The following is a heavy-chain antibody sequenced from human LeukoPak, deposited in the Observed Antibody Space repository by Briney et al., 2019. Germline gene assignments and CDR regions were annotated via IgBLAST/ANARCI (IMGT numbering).Heavy chain of an antibody. J-gene: IGHJ6*02. CDR2: INPIGGST. CDR1: GYTLTSYY. CDR3: AASTVAGKGARYWDYGLDV. Sequence: ASVKVSCKASGYTLTSYYMHWERQAPGQRLEWMGIINPIGGSTGYAQKFQGRVTMTRDTSTSTVNLELSSMRSDDTAVYYCAASTVAGKGARYWDYGLDVWGQGTTVTVSS. D-gene: IGHD6-19*01. V-gene: IGHV1-46*01.